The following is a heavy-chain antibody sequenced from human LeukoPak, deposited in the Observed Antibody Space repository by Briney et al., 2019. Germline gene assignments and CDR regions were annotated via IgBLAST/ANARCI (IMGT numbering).Heavy chain of an antibody. CDR1: GSTFSSYG. D-gene: IGHD2-2*02. CDR3: AKAAEYQLLYSDY. V-gene: IGHV3-30*02. CDR2: IRYDGSNK. J-gene: IGHJ4*02. Sequence: GESLRLSCAASGSTFSSYGMHWVRQAPGKGLEWVACIRYDGSNKYYPDSAKGRCNITSGNSKNTLYLQINSLSAEDTAVYYCAKAAEYQLLYSDYWGKGTMVTVSS.